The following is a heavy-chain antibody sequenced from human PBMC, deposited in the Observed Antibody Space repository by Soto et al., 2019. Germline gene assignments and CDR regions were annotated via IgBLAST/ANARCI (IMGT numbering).Heavy chain of an antibody. V-gene: IGHV3-30*18. Sequence: XGSLALSIAASGFTFSSYYVHWVRQAPGKGLEWVAVISYDGSNKYYADSVKGRFTISRDNSKNTLYLQMNSLRAEDTAVYYCEKDRVGATTSIDYWGQRTLVTVSS. CDR3: EKDRVGATTSIDY. CDR1: GFTFSSYY. J-gene: IGHJ4*02. CDR2: ISYDGSNK. D-gene: IGHD1-26*01.